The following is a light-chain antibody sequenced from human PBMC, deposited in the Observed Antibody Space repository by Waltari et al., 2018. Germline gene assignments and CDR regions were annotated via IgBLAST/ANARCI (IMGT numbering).Light chain of an antibody. CDR2: ENS. Sequence: QSVLTQPPSASGTPGHNVDISCSGDDSNIRRFGVRWYQQLPGTAPSLLIYENSLRPSRVPERFSGSRSGTSASLAITGLRSEDEGAYFCASWDDDIRGDVFGTGTAVTVL. V-gene: IGLV1-47*01. CDR1: DSNIRRFG. J-gene: IGLJ1*01. CDR3: ASWDDDIRGDV.